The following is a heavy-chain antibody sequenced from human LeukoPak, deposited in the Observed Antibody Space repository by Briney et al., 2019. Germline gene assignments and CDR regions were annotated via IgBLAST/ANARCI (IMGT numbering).Heavy chain of an antibody. CDR2: IHSSGST. V-gene: IGHV4-4*07. J-gene: IGHJ4*02. Sequence: SETLSLTCTLCGGSINSYYWRWIRRPAGKGLVWIGRIHSSGSTNYNPCLKSRVSMSVDTSKIQFSQKLTSVAAADTAVYYCARGGKATVVTMWGQGILVTVAS. CDR1: GGSINSYY. D-gene: IGHD4-23*01. CDR3: ARGGKATVVTM.